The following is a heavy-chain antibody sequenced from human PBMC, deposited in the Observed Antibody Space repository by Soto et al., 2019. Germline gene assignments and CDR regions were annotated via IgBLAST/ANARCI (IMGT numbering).Heavy chain of an antibody. CDR2: IGASGAGT. CDR3: AGVGVVTPEDYYYYGMDV. V-gene: IGHV3-23*01. Sequence: EVQLLESGGGLVQPGGSLRLSCAGSGFTFSSYAMSWVRQAPGKGLEWVSAIGASGAGTYYADSVKGRFTISRDNAKNSLYLQMNSLRAEDTAVYYCAGVGVVTPEDYYYYGMDVWGQGTTVTVSS. J-gene: IGHJ6*02. D-gene: IGHD2-21*02. CDR1: GFTFSSYA.